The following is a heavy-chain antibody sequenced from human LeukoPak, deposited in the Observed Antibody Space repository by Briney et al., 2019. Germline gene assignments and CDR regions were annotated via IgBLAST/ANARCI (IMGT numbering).Heavy chain of an antibody. Sequence: AETLSLTCSVSGCSISGYYWTWVRQPPGKGLEWIRQIHYSGRADYNLSLKSRITLSVDTSRNQISLKLSSVTAADTAIYYCVRFGVNYDMDVWGQGTTVTVFS. V-gene: IGHV4-59*01. CDR1: GCSISGYY. D-gene: IGHD3-16*01. CDR2: IHYSGRA. CDR3: VRFGVNYDMDV. J-gene: IGHJ6*02.